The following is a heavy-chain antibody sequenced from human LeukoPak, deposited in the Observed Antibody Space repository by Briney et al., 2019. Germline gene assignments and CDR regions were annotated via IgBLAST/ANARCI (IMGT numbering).Heavy chain of an antibody. V-gene: IGHV4-59*01. CDR2: IYYSGST. CDR3: ASLYSGSYGWFDP. Sequence: SETLSLTCTVSGDSISTYYWSWIRQPPGKGLEWIGYIYYSGSTNYNPSLKSRVTISVDTSKNQFSLKLSSVTAADTAVYYCASLYSGSYGWFDPWGQGTLVTVSS. CDR1: GDSISTYY. J-gene: IGHJ5*02. D-gene: IGHD1-26*01.